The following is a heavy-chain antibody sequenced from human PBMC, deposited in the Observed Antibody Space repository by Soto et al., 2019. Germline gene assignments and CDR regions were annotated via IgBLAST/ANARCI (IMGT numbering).Heavy chain of an antibody. J-gene: IGHJ6*02. CDR3: GATFGVVDYYGMDV. CDR2: IYYSGST. Sequence: SETLSLTCTVSGGSISSGGYYWSWIRQHPGKGLEWIGYIYYSGSTYYNPSLKSRVTISVDTSKNQFSLKLSSVTAADTAVYYCGATFGVVDYYGMDVWGQGTTVTVSS. CDR1: GGSISSGGYY. V-gene: IGHV4-31*02. D-gene: IGHD3-3*01.